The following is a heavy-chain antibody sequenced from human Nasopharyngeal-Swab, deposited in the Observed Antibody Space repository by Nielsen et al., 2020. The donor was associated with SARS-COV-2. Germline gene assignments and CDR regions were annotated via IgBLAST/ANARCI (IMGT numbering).Heavy chain of an antibody. Sequence: SVKVSCKASGGTFSSYAISWVRQAPGQGLEWMGGIIPILGIANYAQKFQGRVTITADKSTSTAYMELSSLRSKDTAVYYCARTPYCGGDCYRHFDYWGQGTLVTVSS. CDR3: ARTPYCGGDCYRHFDY. D-gene: IGHD2-21*02. J-gene: IGHJ4*02. CDR1: GGTFSSYA. V-gene: IGHV1-69*10. CDR2: IIPILGIA.